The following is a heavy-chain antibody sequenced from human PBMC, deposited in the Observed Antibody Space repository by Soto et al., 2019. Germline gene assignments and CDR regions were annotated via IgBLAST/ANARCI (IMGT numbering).Heavy chain of an antibody. J-gene: IGHJ4*02. Sequence: PSETLSLTCAVSGGSSSSGGYSWSGIRQPPGKGLEWVGYIYHSGSTYYNPSPKSRVTISVDRSKNQFSLKLSSVTAADTAVYYCARGRAYFYDGSGYKPRTQFDYWGQGTLVTVSS. D-gene: IGHD3-22*01. CDR2: IYHSGST. CDR3: ARGRAYFYDGSGYKPRTQFDY. V-gene: IGHV4-30-2*01. CDR1: GGSSSSGGYS.